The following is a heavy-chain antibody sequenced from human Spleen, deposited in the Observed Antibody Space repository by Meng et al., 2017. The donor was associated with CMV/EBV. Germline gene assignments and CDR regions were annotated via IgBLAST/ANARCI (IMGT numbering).Heavy chain of an antibody. J-gene: IGHJ4*02. V-gene: IGHV3-20*03. CDR2: ITWNGDFT. CDR3: ARGILVWFGETRGSYYFDY. Sequence: FEDDGKSWVRQDPGKGLEWGADITWNGDFTGYADSVKGRFTISRDNAKNSLYLQMTSLRAEDTALYYCARGILVWFGETRGSYYFDYWGQGTLVTVSS. CDR1: FEDDG. D-gene: IGHD3-10*01.